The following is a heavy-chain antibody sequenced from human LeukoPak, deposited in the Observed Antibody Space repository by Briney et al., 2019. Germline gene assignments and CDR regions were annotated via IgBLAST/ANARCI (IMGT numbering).Heavy chain of an antibody. Sequence: SETLSLTCTVSGDSISSYYWSWIRQPPGKGLEWIGYIFYSGSPDYNPSLKSRVTTSFDTSKNQFSLKLSFVTAADTAVYYCARVGHIVAAATYDYWGQGTLVTVSS. CDR3: ARVGHIVAAATYDY. D-gene: IGHD6-13*01. J-gene: IGHJ4*02. CDR1: GDSISSYY. V-gene: IGHV4-59*12. CDR2: IFYSGSP.